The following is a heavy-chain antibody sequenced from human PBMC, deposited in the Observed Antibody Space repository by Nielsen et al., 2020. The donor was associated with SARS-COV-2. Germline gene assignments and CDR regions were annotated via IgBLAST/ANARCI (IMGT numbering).Heavy chain of an antibody. V-gene: IGHV4-61*01. J-gene: IGHJ6*03. CDR3: AISLGYCSGGSCYSNRDWHYYYMDV. D-gene: IGHD2-15*01. CDR2: IYYSGST. CDR1: GGSVSSGSYY. Sequence: ETLSLTCTVSGGSVSSGSYYWSWIRQPPGKGLEWIGYIYYSGSTNYNPSLKSRVTISVDTSKNQFSLKLSSVTAADTAVYYCAISLGYCSGGSCYSNRDWHYYYMDVWGKGTTVTVSS.